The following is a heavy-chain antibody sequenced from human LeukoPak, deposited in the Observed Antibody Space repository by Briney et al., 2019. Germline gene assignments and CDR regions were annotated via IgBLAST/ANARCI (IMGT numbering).Heavy chain of an antibody. V-gene: IGHV3-21*01. Sequence: AGGSLRLSCAASGFNFNTYTMNWVRQAPGKGLEWVSSISSDSSYIYYADSVKGRFTISRDNAKNSLYLQMNGLGAEDTAVYYCARELNGYGYYFFDYWGPGTLVTVSS. D-gene: IGHD3-16*01. CDR3: ARELNGYGYYFFDY. CDR1: GFNFNTYT. CDR2: ISSDSSYI. J-gene: IGHJ4*02.